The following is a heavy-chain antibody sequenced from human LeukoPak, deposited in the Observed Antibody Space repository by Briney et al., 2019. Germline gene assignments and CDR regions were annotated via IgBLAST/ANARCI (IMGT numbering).Heavy chain of an antibody. Sequence: ASVKVSCKASGYTFTSYDINWVRQATGQGLEWMGWMNPNSANTGYAQKFQGRVTMTRNTSISTAYMELSSLRSEDTAVYYCAGLASSSWPPYYYYGMDVWGRGTTVTVSS. CDR3: AGLASSSWPPYYYYGMDV. CDR1: GYTFTSYD. CDR2: MNPNSANT. J-gene: IGHJ6*02. D-gene: IGHD6-13*01. V-gene: IGHV1-8*01.